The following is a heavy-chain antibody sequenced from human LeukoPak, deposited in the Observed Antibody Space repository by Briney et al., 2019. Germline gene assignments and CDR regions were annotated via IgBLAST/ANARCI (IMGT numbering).Heavy chain of an antibody. CDR1: GDSTSGYY. CDR2: VFISGTT. Sequence: SETLSLTCTVSGDSTSGYYWSWVRLPAGKGLEWIGRVFISGTTNYNPSPKSRVTMSVDMFKNRLSLKLNSVTAADTAVYYCARGIVGATTALDYWGQGILVTVSS. D-gene: IGHD1-26*01. J-gene: IGHJ4*02. CDR3: ARGIVGATTALDY. V-gene: IGHV4-4*07.